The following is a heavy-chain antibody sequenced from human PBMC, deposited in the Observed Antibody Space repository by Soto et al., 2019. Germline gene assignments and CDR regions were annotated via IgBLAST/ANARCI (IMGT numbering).Heavy chain of an antibody. V-gene: IGHV2-5*02. CDR1: GFSLDTDGVG. Sequence: QITLKESAPTLVKPTQTLTLTCAFSGFSLDTDGVGVGWIRQPPGKALEWLALIYWDGDQRYNPSLKNRLTITKDTSNNPVVLTMTNKHPVNTATYFSVHNPPVMVAATSTSFDPWGQGTLVTVSS. CDR3: VHNPPVMVAATSTSFDP. J-gene: IGHJ5*02. D-gene: IGHD2-15*01. CDR2: IYWDGDQ.